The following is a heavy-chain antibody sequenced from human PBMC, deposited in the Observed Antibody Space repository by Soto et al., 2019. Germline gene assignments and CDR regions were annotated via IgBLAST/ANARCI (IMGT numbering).Heavy chain of an antibody. Sequence: EVQLVESGGGLVQPGGSLRLSCATSGFTFSTFWMSWVRQAPGKGLEWVANIKHDGSDGHSVDSVKGRFTVSRDNAKNSLFLQMNSLRAEDTAVYYCVRGGGSLDFWGQGTMVIVSS. D-gene: IGHD1-26*01. CDR3: VRGGGSLDF. CDR2: IKHDGSDG. V-gene: IGHV3-7*01. J-gene: IGHJ3*01. CDR1: GFTFSTFW.